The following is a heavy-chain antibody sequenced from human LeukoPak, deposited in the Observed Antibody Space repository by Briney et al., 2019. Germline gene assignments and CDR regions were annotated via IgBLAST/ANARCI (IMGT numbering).Heavy chain of an antibody. V-gene: IGHV3-23*01. Sequence: GRSLRLSCAASGFTFSSYAMHWVRQAPGKGLEWVSAISGSGGSTYYADSVKGRFTISRDNSKNTLYLQMNSLRAEDTAVYYCAKDMGPPATFDIWGQGTMVTVSS. CDR1: GFTFSSYA. CDR2: ISGSGGST. J-gene: IGHJ3*02. CDR3: AKDMGPPATFDI. D-gene: IGHD3-10*01.